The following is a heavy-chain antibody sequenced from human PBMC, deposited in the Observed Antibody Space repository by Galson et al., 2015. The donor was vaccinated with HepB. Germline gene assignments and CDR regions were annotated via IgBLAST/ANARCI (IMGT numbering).Heavy chain of an antibody. J-gene: IGHJ4*02. CDR2: INPSGGST. CDR3: ARRGAGRGWWFDY. V-gene: IGHV1-46*01. D-gene: IGHD3-10*01. Sequence: SVKVSCKASGYTFSSYYMYWVRQAPGQGLESMGIINPSGGSTAYAQKFQGRVTMTRDTSTSTVYMELSRLRSEDTAVYYCARRGAGRGWWFDYWGQGTLVTVSS. CDR1: GYTFSSYY.